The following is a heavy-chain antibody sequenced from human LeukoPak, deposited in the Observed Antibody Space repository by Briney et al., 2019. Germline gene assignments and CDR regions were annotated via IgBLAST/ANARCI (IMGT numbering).Heavy chain of an antibody. D-gene: IGHD3-22*01. CDR3: ARATLSYYYDSSGYTPPWMLFDI. Sequence: TSETLPLTCSVSGGSISSTNYYWGWIRQPPGKGLEWIGSVYYSGSTYYNPSLKSRVTISVDTSKNQFSLKLSSVTAADTAVYYCARATLSYYYDSSGYTPPWMLFDIWGQGTMVTVSS. J-gene: IGHJ3*02. CDR2: VYYSGST. CDR1: GGSISSTNYY. V-gene: IGHV4-39*07.